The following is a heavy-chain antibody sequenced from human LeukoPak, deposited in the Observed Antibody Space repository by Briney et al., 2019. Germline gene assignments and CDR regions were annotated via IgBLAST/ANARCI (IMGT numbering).Heavy chain of an antibody. J-gene: IGHJ4*02. CDR2: ISSSSSYI. D-gene: IGHD3-22*01. V-gene: IGHV3-21*01. CDR1: GFTFSSYS. Sequence: GGSLRLSCAASGFTFSSYSMNWVRQAPGKGLEWVSSISSSSSYIYYADSVKGRFTISRDNSKNTLYLQMNSLRAEDTAVYYCAREHYYDSSGLFDYWGQGTLVTVSS. CDR3: AREHYYDSSGLFDY.